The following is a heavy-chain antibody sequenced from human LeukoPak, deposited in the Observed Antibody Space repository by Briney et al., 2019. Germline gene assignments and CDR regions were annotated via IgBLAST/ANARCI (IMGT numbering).Heavy chain of an antibody. CDR1: EFSVGSNY. D-gene: IGHD3-3*01. Sequence: GGSLRLSCAASEFSVGSNYMTWVRQAPGKGLEWVSLIYSGGSTYYADSVKGRFSISRDNFKNTLFLQMYSLRVDDTSMYYCVTDLHGVNWYVSWGQGTLVTVSS. V-gene: IGHV3-66*02. CDR2: IYSGGST. J-gene: IGHJ5*01. CDR3: VTDLHGVNWYVS.